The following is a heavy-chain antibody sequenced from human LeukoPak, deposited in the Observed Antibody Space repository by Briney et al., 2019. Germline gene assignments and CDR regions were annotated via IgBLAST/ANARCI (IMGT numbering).Heavy chain of an antibody. D-gene: IGHD3-22*01. CDR2: IWYDGTNI. V-gene: IGHV3-33*01. CDR3: ARARNNYDSSSYSALDY. J-gene: IGHJ4*02. CDR1: GFTFSSYG. Sequence: GGSLRLSCAASGFTFSSYGMHWVRQAPGKGLEWLAVIWYDGTNIYHADSVRGRFAISRDNSKNTLYLQMNSLRAEDTAVYYCARARNNYDSSSYSALDYWGQGTLVTVSS.